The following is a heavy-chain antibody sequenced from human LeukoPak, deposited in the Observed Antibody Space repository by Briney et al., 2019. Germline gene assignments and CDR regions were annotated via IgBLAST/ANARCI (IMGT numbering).Heavy chain of an antibody. J-gene: IGHJ4*02. V-gene: IGHV4-4*07. D-gene: IGHD3-10*01. CDR3: ARDQTYSGSGIYTYFDY. CDR1: GGSLNNYY. Sequence: SETLSLTCTVSGGSLNNYYWSWIRQSAGKGLEWIGRIYASGITNYNPSLRSRVTISADTSKNHFSLKLTSVTAADTAVYYCARDQTYSGSGIYTYFDYWGQGILVTVSS. CDR2: IYASGIT.